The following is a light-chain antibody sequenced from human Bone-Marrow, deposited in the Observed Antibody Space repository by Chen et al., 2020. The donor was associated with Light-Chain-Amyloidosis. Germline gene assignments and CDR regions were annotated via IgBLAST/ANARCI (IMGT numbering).Light chain of an antibody. J-gene: IGLJ1*01. V-gene: IGLV2-14*01. Sequence: QSALTQPASVSGSPGQSITISCAGTSSDVGGDNHVSWYQQLPDKAPKLMIDEVTNRPSWVPDRFSGTKSDNTASRSISGRKTEDEADYFCSAYTITNTLVFGSGTRVTV. CDR3: SAYTITNTLV. CDR1: SSDVGGDNH. CDR2: EVT.